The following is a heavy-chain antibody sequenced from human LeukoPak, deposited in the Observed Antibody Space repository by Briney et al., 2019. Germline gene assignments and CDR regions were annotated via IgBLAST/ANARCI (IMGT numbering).Heavy chain of an antibody. CDR2: INPTSGGT. J-gene: IGHJ6*03. CDR1: GYTFTGYY. D-gene: IGHD1-20*01. CDR3: ARDLSNWNQDYYYYYMDV. Sequence: ASVKVSCKASGYTFTGYYMHWVRQAPGQGLEWMGWINPTSGGTNYAQKFQGRVTMTRDTSISTAYMELSRLRSDDTAVYYCARDLSNWNQDYYYYYMDVWGKGTTVTVSS. V-gene: IGHV1-2*02.